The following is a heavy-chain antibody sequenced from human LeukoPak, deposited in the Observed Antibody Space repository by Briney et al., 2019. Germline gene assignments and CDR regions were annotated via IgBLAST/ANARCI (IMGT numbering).Heavy chain of an antibody. D-gene: IGHD3-16*01. J-gene: IGHJ4*02. V-gene: IGHV3-64D*09. CDR2: FSSNGGST. Sequence: PGGSLRLSCSASGFTFSSYAMHWVRRAPGKGLEYVSAFSSNGGSTYYADSMKGRFTISRDNSKNTLYLQMSSLRAEDTAVYYCVNSGVRDTLYDYVWGSPFDHWGQGTLVTVSS. CDR3: VNSGVRDTLYDYVWGSPFDH. CDR1: GFTFSSYA.